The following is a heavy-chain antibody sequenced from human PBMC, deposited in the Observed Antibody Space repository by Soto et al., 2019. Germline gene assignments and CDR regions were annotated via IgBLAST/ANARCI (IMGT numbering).Heavy chain of an antibody. CDR1: GFTFSSYA. D-gene: IGHD1-26*01. J-gene: IGHJ3*02. CDR2: ISSNGGST. CDR3: ARGDPHAFDI. V-gene: IGHV3-64*01. Sequence: EVQLVESGGGLVQPGGSLRLSCAASGFTFSSYAMHWVRQAPGKGLEYVSAISSNGGSTYYANSVKGRFTISRDNSKNTLYLQMGSLRAEDMAMYYCARGDPHAFDIWGQGTMVTVSS.